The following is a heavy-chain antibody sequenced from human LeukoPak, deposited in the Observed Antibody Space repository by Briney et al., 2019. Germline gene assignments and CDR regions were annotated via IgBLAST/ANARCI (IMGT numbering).Heavy chain of an antibody. CDR1: GYSISSGYY. Sequence: ETSETLSLTCTVSGYSISSGYYWGWIRQPPGKGLEWIGSIYHSGSTYYNPSLKSRVTISVDTSKNQFPLKLSSVTAADTAVYYCARGYCSSTSCLDWGQGTLVTVSS. D-gene: IGHD2-2*01. V-gene: IGHV4-38-2*02. CDR3: ARGYCSSTSCLD. CDR2: IYHSGST. J-gene: IGHJ4*02.